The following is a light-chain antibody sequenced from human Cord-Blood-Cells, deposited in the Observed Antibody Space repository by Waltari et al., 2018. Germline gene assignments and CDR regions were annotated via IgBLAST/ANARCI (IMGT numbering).Light chain of an antibody. CDR3: QQYYSTPYT. J-gene: IGKJ2*01. Sequence: DIVMTQSPAPLAVSVGQRANINCTFSQSVLYSSNNKNYLAWYQQKPGQPPKLLIYWASTRESGVPDRFSGSVSGTDFTLTISSLQAEDVAVYYCQQYYSTPYTFGQGTKLEIK. CDR1: QSVLYSSNNKNY. CDR2: WAS. V-gene: IGKV4-1*01.